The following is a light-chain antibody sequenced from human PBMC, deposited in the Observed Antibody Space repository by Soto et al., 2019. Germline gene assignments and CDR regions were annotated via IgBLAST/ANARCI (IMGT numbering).Light chain of an antibody. Sequence: QPALTQPASVSGSPGQSITISCTGTSSDVGGYNYVSWYQRHPGKAPKLMIYDVSNRPSGVSNRFSGSKSGNTASLTISGLQAEDEADYYCSSYTSSSTSYVFGTGTRSPS. CDR2: DVS. J-gene: IGLJ1*01. CDR3: SSYTSSSTSYV. CDR1: SSDVGGYNY. V-gene: IGLV2-14*01.